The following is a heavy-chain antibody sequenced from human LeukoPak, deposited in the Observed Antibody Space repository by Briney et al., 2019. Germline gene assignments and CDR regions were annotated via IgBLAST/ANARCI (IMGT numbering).Heavy chain of an antibody. CDR2: ISGSGGST. V-gene: IGHV3-23*01. CDR1: GFTFSSYA. D-gene: IGHD3-3*01. CDR3: AKDLSYYDFWSGYRRYYYYYGMDV. Sequence: GGSLRLSCAASGFTFSSYAMSWVRQAPGKGLEWVSAISGSGGSTYYADSVKGRFTISRDNSKNTLYLQMNSLRAEDTAVYYCAKDLSYYDFWSGYRRYYYYYGMDVWGQGTTVTVSS. J-gene: IGHJ6*02.